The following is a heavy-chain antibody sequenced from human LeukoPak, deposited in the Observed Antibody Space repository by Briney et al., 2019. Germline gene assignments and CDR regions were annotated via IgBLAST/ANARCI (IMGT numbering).Heavy chain of an antibody. Sequence: ASVKVSCKASGYTFTGYYMHWVRQAPGQGLEWMGWISAYNGNTNYAQKLQGRVTMTTDTSTSTAYMELRSLRSDDTAVYYCANTKYNWNDGSRWFDPWGQGTLVTVSS. V-gene: IGHV1-18*04. CDR1: GYTFTGYY. D-gene: IGHD1-1*01. CDR2: ISAYNGNT. J-gene: IGHJ5*02. CDR3: ANTKYNWNDGSRWFDP.